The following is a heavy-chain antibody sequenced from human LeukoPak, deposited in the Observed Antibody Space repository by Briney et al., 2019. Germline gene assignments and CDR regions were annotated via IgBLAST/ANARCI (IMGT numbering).Heavy chain of an antibody. CDR1: GFTVSSNY. D-gene: IGHD2-15*01. CDR3: ARVVVWYGMDV. Sequence: PGGSLRLSCAASGFTVSSNYMSWVRQAPGKELEWVSVIYSGGSTYYADSVKGRFTISRDNSKNTLYLQMNSLRAEDTAVYYCARVVVWYGMDVWGQGTTVTVSS. CDR2: IYSGGST. V-gene: IGHV3-66*01. J-gene: IGHJ6*02.